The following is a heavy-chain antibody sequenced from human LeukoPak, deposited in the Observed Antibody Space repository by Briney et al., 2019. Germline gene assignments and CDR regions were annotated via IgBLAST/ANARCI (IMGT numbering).Heavy chain of an antibody. D-gene: IGHD2-2*01. Sequence: PGGSLRLSCAASGFTFSSNPMAWVRQAPGKGLEWVSYISSSGSTKNYADSVKGRFTISRDNAENSLSLQMNSLRAEDTAVYYCARRYCSSTSCTLDYWGQGTLVTVSS. CDR1: GFTFSSNP. J-gene: IGHJ4*02. CDR2: ISSSGSTK. V-gene: IGHV3-48*04. CDR3: ARRYCSSTSCTLDY.